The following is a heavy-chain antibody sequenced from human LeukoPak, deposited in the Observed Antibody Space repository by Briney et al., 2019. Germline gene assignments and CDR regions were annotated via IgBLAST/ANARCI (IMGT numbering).Heavy chain of an antibody. CDR2: IIPIFGTA. Sequence: SVNVSCKASGGTFSSYAISWVRQAPGQGLEWMGGIIPIFGTANYAQKFQGRVTITADESTSTAYMELSSLRSEDTAVYYCAAGTATPFWYGMDVWGQGTTVTVSS. J-gene: IGHJ6*02. CDR3: AAGTATPFWYGMDV. CDR1: GGTFSSYA. V-gene: IGHV1-69*01. D-gene: IGHD1-14*01.